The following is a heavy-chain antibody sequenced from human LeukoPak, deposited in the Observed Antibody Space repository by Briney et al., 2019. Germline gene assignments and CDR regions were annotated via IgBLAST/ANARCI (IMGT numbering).Heavy chain of an antibody. J-gene: IGHJ5*02. CDR2: VDYSGGDT. Sequence: GGSLRLSCTVSGFTLSSYEMSWIRQAPGKGLEWVSSVDYSGGDTHYADSVMGRFTISRDNAKNSLYLQMNSLRAEDTAVYYCARGMGVLVPAATWFDPWGQGTLVTVSS. CDR1: GFTLSSYE. V-gene: IGHV3-23*01. D-gene: IGHD2-2*01. CDR3: ARGMGVLVPAATWFDP.